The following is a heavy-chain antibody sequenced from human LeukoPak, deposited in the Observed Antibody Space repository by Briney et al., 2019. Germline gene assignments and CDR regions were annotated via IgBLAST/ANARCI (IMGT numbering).Heavy chain of an antibody. CDR1: GFDFFSFA. CDR3: AREDSPYFDL. D-gene: IGHD2-15*01. V-gene: IGHV3-30*01. J-gene: IGHJ2*01. Sequence: GGSLRLSCTASGFDFFSFAMHWVRQAPGKGLEWVAFISSDGTNTYYADSVRGRFTISRDNSKNTLYLQTNSLRCADTAVYYCAREDSPYFDLWGRGTLVTISS. CDR2: ISSDGTNT.